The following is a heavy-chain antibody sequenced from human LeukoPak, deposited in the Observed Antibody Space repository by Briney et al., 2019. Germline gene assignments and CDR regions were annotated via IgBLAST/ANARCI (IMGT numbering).Heavy chain of an antibody. D-gene: IGHD2-21*02. CDR1: GFTFSNYW. CDR2: VKQDGSEK. J-gene: IGHJ4*02. Sequence: PGGSLRLSCAASGFTFSNYWMSWVRQAPGKGLEWVANVKQDGSEKYYVDPVKGRFTISRDNRKNSLYLQMISLRVEDTAAYYCARDDFQGSDYWGQGTLVTVSS. V-gene: IGHV3-7*01. CDR3: ARDDFQGSDY.